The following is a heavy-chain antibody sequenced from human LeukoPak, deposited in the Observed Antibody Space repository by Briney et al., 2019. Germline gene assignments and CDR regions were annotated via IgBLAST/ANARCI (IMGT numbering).Heavy chain of an antibody. J-gene: IGHJ5*02. CDR1: GFTFSSYW. CDR3: ARDLRRGDSSGVP. V-gene: IGHV3-74*01. D-gene: IGHD6-19*01. Sequence: GGSLRLSCAGSGFTFSSYWMHWVRQAPGKGLVWVSRISTDASSTTYADSVKGRFTISRDNAKDTLYLQMNSLRAEDTALYYCARDLRRGDSSGVPWGQGTLVTVSS. CDR2: ISTDASST.